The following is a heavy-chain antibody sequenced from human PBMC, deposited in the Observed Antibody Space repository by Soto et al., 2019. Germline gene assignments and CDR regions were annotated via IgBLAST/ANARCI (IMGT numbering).Heavy chain of an antibody. CDR1: GNSFTSYG. Sequence: GXAGKVSYKASGNSFTSYGIIWVRQAPGQGLEWMGWISAYNGNTNYAQKLQGRVTMTTDTSTSTAYMELRSLRSDDTAVYYCARVVETGWFDPWGQGTLVTVSS. V-gene: IGHV1-18*04. CDR2: ISAYNGNT. D-gene: IGHD7-27*01. J-gene: IGHJ5*02. CDR3: ARVVETGWFDP.